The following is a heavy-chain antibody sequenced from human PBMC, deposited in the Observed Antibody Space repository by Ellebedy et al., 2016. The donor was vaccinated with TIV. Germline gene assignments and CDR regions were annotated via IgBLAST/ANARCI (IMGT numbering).Heavy chain of an antibody. Sequence: ASVKVSXKASRYTFSSYYMHWVRQAPGQGPEWVGWINPESGDTEYAQKFQGRVTMTRDTSISTAYMDLSSLRSDDTALYFCARGSAIGGSSTFAFHFWGQGTLVPVSS. CDR1: RYTFSSYY. V-gene: IGHV1-2*02. D-gene: IGHD6-6*01. CDR2: INPESGDT. J-gene: IGHJ4*02. CDR3: ARGSAIGGSSTFAFHF.